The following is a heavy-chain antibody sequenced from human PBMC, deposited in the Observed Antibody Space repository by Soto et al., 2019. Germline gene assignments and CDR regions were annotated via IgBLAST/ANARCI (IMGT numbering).Heavy chain of an antibody. D-gene: IGHD6-19*01. CDR2: IYHSGST. Sequence: SETLSLTCAVSGYSISSGYCWDWIRQPPGKGLEWIGSIYHSGSTYYNPSLKSRVTISVDTSKNQFSLKLSSVTAADTAVYYCARVGPGIAVAGPPDWFDPWGQGTLVTVSS. V-gene: IGHV4-38-2*01. CDR1: GYSISSGYC. J-gene: IGHJ5*02. CDR3: ARVGPGIAVAGPPDWFDP.